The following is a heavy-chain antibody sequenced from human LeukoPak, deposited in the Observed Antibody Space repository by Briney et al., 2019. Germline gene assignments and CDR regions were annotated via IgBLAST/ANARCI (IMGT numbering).Heavy chain of an antibody. CDR2: ISYNGNGK. CDR1: GFTFSDYA. Sequence: GGSLRLSCAASGFTFSDYAMHWVRQAPGKELKYVSAISYNGNGKHYADSVKGRFTISRDNSKNTLYLQMNSLRAEDTAVYYCAKDVNLGYCSGGSCYVVSWGQGTLVTVSS. V-gene: IGHV3-64*02. J-gene: IGHJ5*02. D-gene: IGHD2-15*01. CDR3: AKDVNLGYCSGGSCYVVS.